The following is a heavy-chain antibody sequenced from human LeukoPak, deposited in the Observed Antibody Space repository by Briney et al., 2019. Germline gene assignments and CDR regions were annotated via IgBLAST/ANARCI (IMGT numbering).Heavy chain of an antibody. CDR1: GFIFNSYG. J-gene: IGHJ4*02. V-gene: IGHV3-33*01. CDR2: IWYAGSNK. Sequence: GGSLRLSCVASGFIFNSYGMHWVRQAPGKGLEWVAGIWYAGSNKYYADSVEGRFTISRDNSKNTLYLQMNGLRAEDTAVYYCARDPESYSGYDFDFWGQGTLVTVSS. D-gene: IGHD5-12*01. CDR3: ARDPESYSGYDFDF.